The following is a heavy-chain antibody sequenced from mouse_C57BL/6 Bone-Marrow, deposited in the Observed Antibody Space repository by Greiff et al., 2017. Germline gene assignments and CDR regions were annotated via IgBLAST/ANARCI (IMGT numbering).Heavy chain of an antibody. CDR3: ANACILWYFDV. D-gene: IGHD2-10*02. Sequence: QVQLKESGAELARPGASVKMSCKASGYTFTSYTMHWVKQRPGQGLEWIGYINPSSGYTKYNQKFKGKATLTADKSSSTAYMQLSSLTSEDSAVYYCANACILWYFDVWGTGTTVTVSS. V-gene: IGHV1-4*01. CDR1: GYTFTSYT. J-gene: IGHJ1*03. CDR2: INPSSGYT.